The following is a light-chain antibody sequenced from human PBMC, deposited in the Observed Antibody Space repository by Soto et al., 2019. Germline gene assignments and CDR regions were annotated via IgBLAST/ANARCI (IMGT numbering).Light chain of an antibody. CDR2: EVT. CDR3: SSYTTSSTRV. Sequence: QSALSQPASVSGSPGQSIAIYCTGSSSDVGIYNYVSWYQQHPGKVPKLIIYEVTNRPSGVSNRFSGSKSGNTASLTISGLQAEDEADYYCSSYTTSSTRVFGTGTKVTVL. J-gene: IGLJ1*01. CDR1: SSDVGIYNY. V-gene: IGLV2-14*01.